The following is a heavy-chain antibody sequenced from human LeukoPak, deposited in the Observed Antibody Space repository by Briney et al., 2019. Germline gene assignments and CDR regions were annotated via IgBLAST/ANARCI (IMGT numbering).Heavy chain of an antibody. D-gene: IGHD6-19*01. CDR2: VLAGGSTT. CDR1: GFTFSSYA. CDR3: AKRGDYSSDLGTCIDA. V-gene: IGHV3-23*01. J-gene: IGHJ5*02. Sequence: GGSLRLSCADSGFTFSSYAMTWGRQAPGKGLEWVSTVLAGGSTTFYADSVKGRFTISRDNSRNTVHLQMNSLRVEDTALYYCAKRGDYSSDLGTCIDAWGQGVLVTVSS.